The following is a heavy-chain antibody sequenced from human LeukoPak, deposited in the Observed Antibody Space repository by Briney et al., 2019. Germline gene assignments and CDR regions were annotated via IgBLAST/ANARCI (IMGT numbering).Heavy chain of an antibody. CDR2: ISGSGGNT. V-gene: IGHV3-23*01. CDR1: GFTFSSYA. D-gene: IGHD2-21*02. CDR3: AKGAYCGGDCYPDYFDY. Sequence: GGSLRLSCAASGFTFSSYAMSWVRQAPGKGLEWVSAISGSGGNTYYADSVKGRFTISRDNSKNTLYLQMNSLRAEDTAVYYCAKGAYCGGDCYPDYFDYWGQGTLVTASS. J-gene: IGHJ4*02.